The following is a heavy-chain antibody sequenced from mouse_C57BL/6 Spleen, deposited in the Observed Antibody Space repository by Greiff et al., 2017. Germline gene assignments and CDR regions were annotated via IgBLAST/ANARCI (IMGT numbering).Heavy chain of an antibody. D-gene: IGHD1-1*01. CDR2: INPSSGYT. J-gene: IGHJ4*01. Sequence: VQLQQSGAELARPGASVKMSCTASGYTFTSYTMHWVKQRPGQGLEWIGYINPSSGYTKYNQKFKDKATLTADKSSSTAYMQLSSLTSEDSAVYYCARWEYYGSSYDKDDSMDYWGQGTSVTVSS. CDR1: GYTFTSYT. V-gene: IGHV1-4*01. CDR3: ARWEYYGSSYDKDDSMDY.